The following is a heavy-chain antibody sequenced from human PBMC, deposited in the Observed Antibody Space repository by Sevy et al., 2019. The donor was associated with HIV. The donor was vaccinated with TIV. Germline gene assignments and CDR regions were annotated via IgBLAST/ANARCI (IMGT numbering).Heavy chain of an antibody. V-gene: IGHV3-48*01. J-gene: IGHJ6*02. CDR2: ISSSTI. D-gene: IGHD5-12*01. CDR3: AREGGYTDQGMDV. CDR1: GFTFNIFS. Sequence: GGSLRLSCAASGFTFNIFSINWVRQAPGKGLEWVSYISSSTIYYAYSVKGRFTISRDNAKNSLSLQMNSLRAEDTAVYYCAREGGYTDQGMDVWGQGTTVTVSS.